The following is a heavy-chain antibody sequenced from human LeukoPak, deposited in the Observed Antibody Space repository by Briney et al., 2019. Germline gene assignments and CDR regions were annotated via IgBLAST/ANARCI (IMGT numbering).Heavy chain of an antibody. CDR3: AKDSLADIDY. V-gene: IGHV3-30*02. J-gene: IGHJ4*02. CDR1: GFIFSTYG. CDR2: IRHDGSIK. Sequence: PGGSLRLSCATSGFIFSTYGMYWVRQAPGKGLEWVAFIRHDGSIKNYADSVKGRSTISRDNSENTLYLQMNSLRAEDTAVYYCAKDSLADIDYWGQGTLVTVPS. D-gene: IGHD3-16*01.